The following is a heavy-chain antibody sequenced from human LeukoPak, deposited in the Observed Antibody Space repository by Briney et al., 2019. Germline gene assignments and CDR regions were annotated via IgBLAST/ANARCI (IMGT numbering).Heavy chain of an antibody. Sequence: SETLSLTCAVSGDSITSYYWCWIRQPPGKRLEWIAYMQYGRDTNYNPSLKSRVTISVDTSNSQFSLKLSLVSAVDTAVYYCARYVGVRDRHYLDVWGTGTTVTVSS. CDR1: GDSITSYY. CDR3: ARYVGVRDRHYLDV. CDR2: MQYGRDT. V-gene: IGHV4-59*01. J-gene: IGHJ6*03. D-gene: IGHD3-10*01.